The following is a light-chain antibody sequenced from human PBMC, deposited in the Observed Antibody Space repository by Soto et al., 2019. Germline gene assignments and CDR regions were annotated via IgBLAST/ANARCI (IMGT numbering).Light chain of an antibody. CDR2: GTS. Sequence: EIVMTQSPVTLSVSPGERATLSCRASQSVSGKLAWYQQKPGQTPRLLIYGTSTRATGIPARFSGSGSGTEFTLTISSLQSEDFAVYYCQQYNDWPLTFGQGTKVDI. J-gene: IGKJ1*01. CDR1: QSVSGK. CDR3: QQYNDWPLT. V-gene: IGKV3D-15*01.